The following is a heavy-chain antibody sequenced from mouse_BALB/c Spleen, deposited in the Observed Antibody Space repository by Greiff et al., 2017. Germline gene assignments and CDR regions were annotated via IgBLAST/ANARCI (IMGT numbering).Heavy chain of an antibody. J-gene: IGHJ4*01. D-gene: IGHD2-3*01. CDR3: ARHDGYYGDAMDY. CDR1: GFAFSSYD. V-gene: IGHV5-12-1*01. Sequence: DVMLVESGGGLVKPGGSLKLSCAASGFAFSSYDMSWVRQTPEKRLEWVAYISSGGGSTYYPDTVKGRFTISRDNAKNTLYLQMSSLKSEDTAMYYCARHDGYYGDAMDYWGQGTSVTVSS. CDR2: ISSGGGST.